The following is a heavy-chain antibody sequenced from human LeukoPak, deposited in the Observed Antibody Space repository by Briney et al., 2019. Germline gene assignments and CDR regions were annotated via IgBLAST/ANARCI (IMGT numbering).Heavy chain of an antibody. Sequence: TGGSLRLSCAASGFTFSSYSMNWVRQAPGKGLEWVSSISSSSSYIYYADSVKGRFTISRDNAKNSLYLQMNSLRAEDTAVYYCARDPTRKDWLYEVYYVGMDVWGKGTTVTVSS. J-gene: IGHJ6*01. CDR3: ARDPTRKDWLYEVYYVGMDV. D-gene: IGHD3/OR15-3a*01. CDR1: GFTFSSYS. CDR2: ISSSSSYI. V-gene: IGHV3-21*01.